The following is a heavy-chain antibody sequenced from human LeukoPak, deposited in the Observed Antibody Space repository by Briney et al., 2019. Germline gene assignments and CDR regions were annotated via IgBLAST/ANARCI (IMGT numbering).Heavy chain of an antibody. D-gene: IGHD5-18*01. CDR2: VHSSGGT. CDR3: ARAGYSYGTGYYFDY. V-gene: IGHV4-59*01. Sequence: SETLSLTCTVSGGSMTGYYWAWIRQPPGKRLEWIGYVHSSGGTKYNPSLKSRVTISLDTSKNQFSLKLSSVTAADAAVYYCARAGYSYGTGYYFDYWGQGAPVTVSS. CDR1: GGSMTGYY. J-gene: IGHJ4*02.